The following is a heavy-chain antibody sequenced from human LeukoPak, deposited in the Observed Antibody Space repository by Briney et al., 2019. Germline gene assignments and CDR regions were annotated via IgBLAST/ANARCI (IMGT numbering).Heavy chain of an antibody. CDR1: GGSFSGYY. CDR2: INHSGST. J-gene: IGHJ5*02. V-gene: IGHV4-34*01. CDR3: ARGRTRLGYCSSTSCPSNNWFDP. Sequence: SETLSLTCAVYGGSFSGYYWSWIRQPPGKGLEWIGEINHSGSTNYNPSLKSRVTISVDTSKNQFSLKLSSVTAADTAVYYCARGRTRLGYCSSTSCPSNNWFDPWGQGTLVTVPS. D-gene: IGHD2-2*01.